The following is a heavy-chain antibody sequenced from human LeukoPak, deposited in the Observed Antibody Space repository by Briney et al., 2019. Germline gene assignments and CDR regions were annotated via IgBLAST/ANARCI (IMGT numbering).Heavy chain of an antibody. V-gene: IGHV5-51*01. Sequence: GESLKISCKGSGYTFTTYWIGWVRQMPGKGLEWMGCIYPDDSDTRYSPSFQGQVTISADTSLTTAYLQWSSLKASDTAIYYCARGRSEVGTGERFDYWGQGTLVTVSS. D-gene: IGHD3-10*01. J-gene: IGHJ4*02. CDR2: IYPDDSDT. CDR3: ARGRSEVGTGERFDY. CDR1: GYTFTTYW.